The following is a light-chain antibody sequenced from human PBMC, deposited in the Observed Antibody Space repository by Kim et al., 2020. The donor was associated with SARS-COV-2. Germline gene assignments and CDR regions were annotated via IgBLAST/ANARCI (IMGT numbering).Light chain of an antibody. V-gene: IGLV10-54*01. J-gene: IGLJ3*02. CDR2: RNN. CDR1: SNNVGYQG. Sequence: RHTATLTCTGNSNNVGYQGAAWLQQHQGHPPKLLSSRNNNRPSGISERLSASRSGNTASLTITGLQPEDEADYYCSAWDNSLNVWVFGGGTKLTVL. CDR3: SAWDNSLNVWV.